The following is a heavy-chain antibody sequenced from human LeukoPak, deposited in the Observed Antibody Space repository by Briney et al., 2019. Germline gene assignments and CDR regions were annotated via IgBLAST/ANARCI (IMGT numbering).Heavy chain of an antibody. J-gene: IGHJ4*02. D-gene: IGHD3-10*01. CDR1: GFTFSSYG. V-gene: IGHV3-30*02. Sequence: GGSLRLSCAASGFTFSSYGMHWVRQAPGKGLEWVAFIRYDGSNKYYADSAKGRFTISRDNSKNTLYLQMNSLRAEDTAVYYCAKEHGSGSYFDYWGQGTLVTVSS. CDR3: AKEHGSGSYFDY. CDR2: IRYDGSNK.